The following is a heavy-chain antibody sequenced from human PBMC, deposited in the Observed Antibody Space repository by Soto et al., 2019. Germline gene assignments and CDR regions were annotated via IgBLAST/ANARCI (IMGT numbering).Heavy chain of an antibody. CDR2: IYYSGST. V-gene: IGHV4-31*03. Sequence: SETLSLTCTVSGGSISSGGYYWSWIRQHPGKGLEWIGYIYYSGSTYYNPSLKSRVTISVDTSKNQFSLKLSSVTAADTAVYYCARAPPYDSCGLGGGLDYWGQGTLVTVSS. CDR3: ARAPPYDSCGLGGGLDY. CDR1: GGSISSGGYY. J-gene: IGHJ4*02. D-gene: IGHD3-22*01.